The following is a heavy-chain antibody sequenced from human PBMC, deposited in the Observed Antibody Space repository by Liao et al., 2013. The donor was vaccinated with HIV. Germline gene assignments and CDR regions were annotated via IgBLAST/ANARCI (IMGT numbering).Heavy chain of an antibody. D-gene: IGHD6-6*01. CDR1: GGSIHPYY. V-gene: IGHV4-4*07. J-gene: IGHJ6*03. Sequence: QVQLRESGPGLVKPSETLSLTCSVSGGSIHPYYWSWVRQPAGKGLEWIGRIYTSGSTNYNPSLKSRVTMSVDTSKNQFSLKLSSVTAADTAVYYCAREISSSNQPNYYYYYMDVWGKGTTVTVSS. CDR3: AREISSSNQPNYYYYYMDV. CDR2: IYTSGST.